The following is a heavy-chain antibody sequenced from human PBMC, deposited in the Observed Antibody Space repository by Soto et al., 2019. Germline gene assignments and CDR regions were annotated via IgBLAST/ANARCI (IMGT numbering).Heavy chain of an antibody. D-gene: IGHD1-1*01. CDR1: GYTXTSYY. Sequence: GXSXKVSCKASGYTXTSYYMHWVRQAPGKGLEWMGIINPSGGSTSYAQKFQGRVTMTRDTSTRTVYMELSSLRSEDTAVYYCARGYGTTNLNFDYWGQGTLVTVS. CDR2: INPSGGST. CDR3: ARGYGTTNLNFDY. J-gene: IGHJ4*02. V-gene: IGHV1-46*01.